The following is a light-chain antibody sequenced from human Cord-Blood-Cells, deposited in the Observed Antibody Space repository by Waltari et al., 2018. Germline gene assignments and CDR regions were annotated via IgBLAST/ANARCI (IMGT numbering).Light chain of an antibody. CDR1: SRDVGGYNY. CDR2: DVS. CDR3: SSYTSSSNWV. V-gene: IGLV2-14*01. Sequence: QSALTQPASVSGSPGQSIPISCTGTSRDVGGYNYVSWYQQHPGKAPKLMIYDVSKRPSGVSKRFSGSKSGNTASLTISGLQAEDEADYYCSSYTSSSNWVFGGGTKLTVL. J-gene: IGLJ3*02.